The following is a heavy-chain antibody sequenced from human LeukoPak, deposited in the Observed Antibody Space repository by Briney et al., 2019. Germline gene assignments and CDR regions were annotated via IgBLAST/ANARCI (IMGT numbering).Heavy chain of an antibody. CDR1: GFTFSNYA. Sequence: GGSLRLSCAASGFTFSNYAMNWVRQAPGKGLEWVSVISGSGTSTDYADSVKGRFTISRDTPKNTLYLQMNSLRAEDTALYYCAKDLHVSHYSSSSRGFDYWGQGTLVTVSS. CDR2: ISGSGTST. CDR3: AKDLHVSHYSSSSRGFDY. V-gene: IGHV3-23*01. D-gene: IGHD6-6*01. J-gene: IGHJ4*02.